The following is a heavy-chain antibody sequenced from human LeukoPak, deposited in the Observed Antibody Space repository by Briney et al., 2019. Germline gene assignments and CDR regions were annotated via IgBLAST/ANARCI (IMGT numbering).Heavy chain of an antibody. D-gene: IGHD6-6*01. CDR2: IYSTRRT. V-gene: IGHV4-4*07. CDR3: ARDPQLGPFDY. J-gene: IGHJ4*02. Sequence: PSETLSLTCTVSGGSISIYYWSWIPQPAGKGLGFIGHIYSTRRTNYNPCLKSRFTMSVDTSKKQFSLKLSSVTAADMAVYYCARDPQLGPFDYWGQGTLVTVSS. CDR1: GGSISIYY.